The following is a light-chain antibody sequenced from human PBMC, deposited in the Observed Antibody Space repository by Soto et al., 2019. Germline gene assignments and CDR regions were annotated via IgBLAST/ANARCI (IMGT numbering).Light chain of an antibody. CDR2: KAS. CDR1: QSISSW. V-gene: IGKV1-5*03. Sequence: DIHMTQSPSTLSAPVGNRVTITCRASQSISSWLAWYQQKPGKAPKLLIYKASSLQIGVPSRFSGSGSGTEFTLTISSLQPDDFATYYCQQYNSYWTFGQGTKVDI. CDR3: QQYNSYWT. J-gene: IGKJ1*01.